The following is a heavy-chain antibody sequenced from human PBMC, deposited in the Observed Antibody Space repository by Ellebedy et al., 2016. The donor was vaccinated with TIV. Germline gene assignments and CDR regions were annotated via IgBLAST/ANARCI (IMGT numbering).Heavy chain of an antibody. CDR2: LLPIFDSA. D-gene: IGHD4-11*01. Sequence: AASVKVSCKASGGTFGSDAITWVRQAPGQGLEWMGGLLPIFDSATYAQQFQGRVTITADKSTNTAYMELRGLSFEDTAVYYCAREYSLHNWFDPWGQGTLVTVSS. CDR3: AREYSLHNWFDP. J-gene: IGHJ5*02. CDR1: GGTFGSDA. V-gene: IGHV1-69*06.